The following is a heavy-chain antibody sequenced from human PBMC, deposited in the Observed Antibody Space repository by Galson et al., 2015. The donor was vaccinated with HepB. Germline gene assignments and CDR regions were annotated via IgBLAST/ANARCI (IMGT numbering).Heavy chain of an antibody. CDR1: RFTFSSYS. CDR3: ARDPRSGWAPGADY. V-gene: IGHV3-21*01. D-gene: IGHD6-19*01. J-gene: IGHJ4*02. Sequence: SLRLSCAASRFTFSSYSMNWVRQAPGKGLEWVSSISSSSSYIYYADSVKGRFTISRDNAKNSLYLQMNSLRAEDTAVYYCARDPRSGWAPGADYWGQGTLVTVSS. CDR2: ISSSSSYI.